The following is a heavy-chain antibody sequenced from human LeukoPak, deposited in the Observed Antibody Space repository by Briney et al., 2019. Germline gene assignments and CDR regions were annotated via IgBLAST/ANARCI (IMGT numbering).Heavy chain of an antibody. CDR2: IIPIFGTA. CDR1: AGTFSSYA. CDR3: ARDTGGMATITFYFDY. V-gene: IGHV1-69*05. Sequence: SVKVSCKASAGTFSSYAISWVRQAPGQGLEWMGRIIPIFGTANYAQKFQGRLTITTDESTSTAYMELSSLRSADTAVYYCARDTGGMATITFYFDYWGQGTLVTVSS. D-gene: IGHD5-24*01. J-gene: IGHJ4*02.